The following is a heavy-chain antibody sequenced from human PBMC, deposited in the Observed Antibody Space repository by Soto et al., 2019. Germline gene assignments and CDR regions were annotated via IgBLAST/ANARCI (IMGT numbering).Heavy chain of an antibody. V-gene: IGHV4-34*01. CDR2: INHSGST. CDR3: ARGEPREGVDYYYYMDV. Sequence: NPSETLSLTCAVYGGSFSGYYWSWIRQPPGKGLEWIGEINHSGSTNYNPSLKSRVTISVDTSKNQFSLKLSSVTAADTAVYYCARGEPREGVDYYYYMDVWGKGTTVTVSS. CDR1: GGSFSGYY. D-gene: IGHD1-26*01. J-gene: IGHJ6*03.